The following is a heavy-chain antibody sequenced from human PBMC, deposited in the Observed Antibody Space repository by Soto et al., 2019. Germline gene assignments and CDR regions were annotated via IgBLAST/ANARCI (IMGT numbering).Heavy chain of an antibody. J-gene: IGHJ4*02. Sequence: QVQLVESGGGVVQPGRSLRLSCSASGFTFSDFEMYWIRQAPGKGLEWVSFISYDGSNQYYAGSVKGRFTISRDTSKNPLFLLMSSLRPEDTAVYFCARRTGTAPRFDFWGQGTLVTVSS. CDR3: ARRTGTAPRFDF. D-gene: IGHD1-7*01. CDR1: GFTFSDFE. CDR2: ISYDGSNQ. V-gene: IGHV3-30-3*01.